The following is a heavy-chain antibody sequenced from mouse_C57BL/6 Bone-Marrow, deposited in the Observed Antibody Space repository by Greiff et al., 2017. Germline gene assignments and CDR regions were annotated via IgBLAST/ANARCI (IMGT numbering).Heavy chain of an antibody. CDR2: IYPSDSET. CDR1: GYTFTSYW. V-gene: IGHV1-61*01. CDR3: ARERVTDYFDY. Sequence: VQLQQPGAELVRPGSSVKLSCKASGYTFTSYWMDWVKQRPGQGLEWIGNIYPSDSETHYNQKFKDKATLTVDKSSSTAYMQLSSLTSEDSAVYYCARERVTDYFDYWGQGTTLTVSS. J-gene: IGHJ2*01.